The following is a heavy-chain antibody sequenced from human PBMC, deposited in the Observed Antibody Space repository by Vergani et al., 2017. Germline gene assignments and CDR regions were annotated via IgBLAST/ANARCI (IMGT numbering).Heavy chain of an antibody. CDR1: AFTFSSYA. V-gene: IGHV3-23*01. Sequence: EVQLLESGGGLVQPGESLRLSCAASAFTFSSYAMNWVRQAPGKGLEWVSGISGSGGSTYYADSVKGRFTISRDNSKNTLYLQMNSLRAEDTAVYYCAKDLTAGWLHQLAFGYWGQGTLVTVSS. CDR3: AKDLTAGWLHQLAFGY. CDR2: ISGSGGST. J-gene: IGHJ4*02. D-gene: IGHD5-24*01.